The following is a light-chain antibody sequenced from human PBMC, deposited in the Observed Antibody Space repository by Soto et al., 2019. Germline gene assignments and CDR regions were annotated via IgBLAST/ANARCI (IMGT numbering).Light chain of an antibody. Sequence: QSALTQPRSVSGSPGQPVTISCTGTNSEVGGYDYVSWYQQHPGKAPKLIIYDVTKRPSGVPDRFSGSKSGNTASLTISGLQAEDEADYYCCSYAGIYTPFGSGTKLTVL. CDR1: NSEVGGYDY. CDR2: DVT. V-gene: IGLV2-11*01. CDR3: CSYAGIYTP. J-gene: IGLJ1*01.